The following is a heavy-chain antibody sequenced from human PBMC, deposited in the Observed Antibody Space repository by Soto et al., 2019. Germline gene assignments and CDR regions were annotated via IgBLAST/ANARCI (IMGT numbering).Heavy chain of an antibody. CDR2: IYYSGST. J-gene: IGHJ4*02. Sequence: QLQLQESGPGLVKPSETLSLTCSVSGGSISSSSYYWGWIRQPSGKGLEWIGSIYYSGSTYYNPSLKSRVTISVDTSKNQFSLKLSSVTAADTAVYYCARLGELNLYGSTGGVDFWGQGSLVSVSS. CDR1: GGSISSSSYY. D-gene: IGHD3-16*01. CDR3: ARLGELNLYGSTGGVDF. V-gene: IGHV4-39*01.